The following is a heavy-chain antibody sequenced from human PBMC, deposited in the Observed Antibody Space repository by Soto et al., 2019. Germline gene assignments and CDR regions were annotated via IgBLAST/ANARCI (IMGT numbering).Heavy chain of an antibody. J-gene: IGHJ4*02. D-gene: IGHD4-17*01. Sequence: EVQLVESGGGLVQPGGSLRLSCAASGFTFSNYNMNWVRQAPGKGLEWVSYISSTSSTIYYADCVKGRFTISRDNAKNSLDLQMNSLRDEDTAVYYCARGTVTYDYWGQGTLVTVSS. V-gene: IGHV3-48*02. CDR1: GFTFSNYN. CDR2: ISSTSSTI. CDR3: ARGTVTYDY.